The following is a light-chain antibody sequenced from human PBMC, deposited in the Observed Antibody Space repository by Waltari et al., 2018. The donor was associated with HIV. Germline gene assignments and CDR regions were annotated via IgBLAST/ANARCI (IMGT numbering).Light chain of an antibody. CDR2: GDS. J-gene: IGLJ2*01. CDR1: SPNIGAGSD. CDR3: QSYDISLSGVV. Sequence: QSVLTQPPSVSGATGQRVTISCTGSSPNIGAGSDVHWYQQLPGTAPKLLIYGDSNRPSGVPDRFSGSKSGTSASLAIPGLQAEDEADYYCQSYDISLSGVVFGGGTKLTVL. V-gene: IGLV1-40*01.